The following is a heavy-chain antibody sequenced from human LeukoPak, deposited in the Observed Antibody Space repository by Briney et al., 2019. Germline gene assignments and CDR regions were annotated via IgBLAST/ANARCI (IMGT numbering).Heavy chain of an antibody. V-gene: IGHV3-43*02. CDR3: ARGFPGDPPAFDY. CDR2: IRGGGVTT. Sequence: PGGSLRLSCAASGFTFDDYVMHWVRQAPGRGLEWVSLIRGGGVTTYYADSMRGRLTISRDNSENSLYLQMHSLRIEDTALYYCARGFPGDPPAFDYRGQGTLVTVSS. D-gene: IGHD2-21*01. J-gene: IGHJ4*02. CDR1: GFTFDDYV.